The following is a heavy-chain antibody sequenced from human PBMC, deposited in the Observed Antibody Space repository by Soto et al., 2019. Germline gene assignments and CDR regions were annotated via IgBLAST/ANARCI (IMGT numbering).Heavy chain of an antibody. CDR2: IIPIFGTA. J-gene: IGHJ4*02. D-gene: IGHD1-26*01. CDR1: GGTFSSYA. V-gene: IGHV1-69*13. Sequence: ASVKVSCKASGGTFSSYAISWVRQAPGQGLEWMGGIIPIFGTANYAQKFQGRVTITADESTSTAYMELRSLRSDDTAVYCCARGVGWEPLDYWGQGTLVTVSS. CDR3: ARGVGWEPLDY.